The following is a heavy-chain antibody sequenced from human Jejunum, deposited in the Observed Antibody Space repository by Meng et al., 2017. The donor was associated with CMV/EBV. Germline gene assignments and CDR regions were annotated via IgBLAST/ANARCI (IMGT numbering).Heavy chain of an antibody. J-gene: IGHJ4*02. V-gene: IGHV3-74*01. D-gene: IGHD1-26*01. CDR3: AKAVGAPTFDY. Sequence: VQLVESGGVLAQPGVSLSLSWAASGFTLSNHWMHWVRQAPGKGLVWVSRINSDGSSRSYGDSVESRFTISRDNARNSLRAEDTAVYYCAKAVGAPTFDYWGQGTLVTVSS. CDR2: INSDGSSR. CDR1: GFTLSNHW.